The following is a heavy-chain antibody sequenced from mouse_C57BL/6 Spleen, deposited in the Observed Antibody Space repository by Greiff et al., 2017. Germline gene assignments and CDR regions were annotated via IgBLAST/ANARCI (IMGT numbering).Heavy chain of an antibody. D-gene: IGHD2-2*01. CDR2: IDPSDSET. V-gene: IGHV1-52*01. J-gene: IGHJ4*01. CDR1: GYTFTSYW. CDR3: ARMVTYAMDY. Sequence: QVQLKQPGAELVRPGSSVKLSCKASGYTFTSYWMHWVKQRPIQGLEWIGNIDPSDSETHYNQKFKDKATLTVDKSSSTAYMQLSSLTSEDSAVYYCARMVTYAMDYWGQGTSVTVSS.